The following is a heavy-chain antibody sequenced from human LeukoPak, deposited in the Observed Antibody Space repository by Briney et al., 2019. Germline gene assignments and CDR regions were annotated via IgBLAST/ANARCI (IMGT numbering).Heavy chain of an antibody. Sequence: GGSLRLSCAASGFTFSSYSMSWVRQAPGKGLEWVSSISGSGGRIDYADSVKGRFTISRDNSKNTLYLQMNSLRAEDTAVYYCARDLGGSSAFDYWGQGTLVTVSS. CDR2: ISGSGGRI. J-gene: IGHJ4*02. CDR3: ARDLGGSSAFDY. V-gene: IGHV3-23*01. CDR1: GFTFSSYS. D-gene: IGHD1-26*01.